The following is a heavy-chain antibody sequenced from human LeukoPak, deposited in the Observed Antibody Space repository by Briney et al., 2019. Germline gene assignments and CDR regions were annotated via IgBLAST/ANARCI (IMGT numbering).Heavy chain of an antibody. CDR3: ARGRGGSYDY. J-gene: IGHJ4*02. V-gene: IGHV3-64*02. D-gene: IGHD1-26*01. CDR1: GFTFSTFA. Sequence: GGSLRLSCAASGFTFSTFAMHWVRQAPGKGLEYVAAIKSDGSKTFYADSVKDRFSISRDNSKNTLYLQMGSLRAEDMAVYYCARGRGGSYDYWGQGILVTVSS. CDR2: IKSDGSKT.